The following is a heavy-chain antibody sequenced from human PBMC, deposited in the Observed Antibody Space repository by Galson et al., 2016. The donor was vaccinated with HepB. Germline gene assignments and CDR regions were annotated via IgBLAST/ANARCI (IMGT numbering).Heavy chain of an antibody. Sequence: ETLSLTCTVSGDYITSYYWSWIRQPPGKGLEWIGYIYYRGSTHYNPSLKSRVTISVDTSKNQFSLKLSSVTAADTAVYYCARRASSWYYFDYWGQGTLVTVSS. CDR3: ARRASSWYYFDY. J-gene: IGHJ4*02. D-gene: IGHD2-8*02. V-gene: IGHV4-59*08. CDR1: GDYITSYY. CDR2: IYYRGST.